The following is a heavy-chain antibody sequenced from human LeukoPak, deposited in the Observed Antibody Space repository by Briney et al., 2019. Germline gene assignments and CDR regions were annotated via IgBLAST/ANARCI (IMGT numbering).Heavy chain of an antibody. D-gene: IGHD6-6*01. CDR1: GFTFSSYW. CDR3: ANTPAARGDY. J-gene: IGHJ4*02. CDR2: IKQDGSEK. Sequence: GGSLRLSCAASGFTFSSYWMTWVRQAPGKGLEWVANIKQDGSEKYYVDSVKGRFTISRDNAKNSLYLHMNSLRVEDTAVYYCANTPAARGDYWGQGTLVTVSS. V-gene: IGHV3-7*01.